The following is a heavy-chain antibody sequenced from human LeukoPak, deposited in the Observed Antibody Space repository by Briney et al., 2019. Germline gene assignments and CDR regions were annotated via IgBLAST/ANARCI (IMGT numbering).Heavy chain of an antibody. V-gene: IGHV1-46*01. CDR2: INPSGGST. Sequence: ASVKVSCKASGYTLTSYYMHWVRQAPGQGLEWMGIINPSGGSTSYAQKFQGRVTMTRDTSTSTVYMELSSLRFEDTAVYYCARGATVPLHTRRYYYYGMDVWGQGTTVTVSS. CDR3: ARGATVPLHTRRYYYYGMDV. CDR1: GYTLTSYY. J-gene: IGHJ6*02. D-gene: IGHD4-17*01.